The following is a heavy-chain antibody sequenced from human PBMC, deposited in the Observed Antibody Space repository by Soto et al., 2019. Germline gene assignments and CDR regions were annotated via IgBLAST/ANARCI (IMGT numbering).Heavy chain of an antibody. CDR3: ARGLAALDYYYYGMDI. V-gene: IGHV1-2*02. CDR1: GYTFTGYY. CDR2: INPNSGGT. J-gene: IGHJ6*02. D-gene: IGHD6-6*01. Sequence: ASVKVSCKASGYTFTGYYMHWVRQAPGQGLEWMGWINPNSGGTNYAQKFQGRVTMTRDTSISTAYMELSRLRSDDTAVYYCARGLAALDYYYYGMDIWGQGTTVTVSS.